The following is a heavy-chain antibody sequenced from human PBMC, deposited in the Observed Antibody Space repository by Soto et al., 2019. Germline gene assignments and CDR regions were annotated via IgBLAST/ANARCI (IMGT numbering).Heavy chain of an antibody. CDR1: GFTFGDYA. J-gene: IGHJ6*02. CDR2: IRSKAYGGTT. Sequence: PWGSLRLSCTASGFTFGDYAMSWFRQAPGKGLEWVGFIRSKAYGGTTEYAASVKGRFTISRDDSKSIAYLQMNSLKTEDTAVYYCTRDAGAYGTVTWYYYYGMDVWGQGTTVTVSS. CDR3: TRDAGAYGTVTWYYYYGMDV. V-gene: IGHV3-49*03. D-gene: IGHD4-4*01.